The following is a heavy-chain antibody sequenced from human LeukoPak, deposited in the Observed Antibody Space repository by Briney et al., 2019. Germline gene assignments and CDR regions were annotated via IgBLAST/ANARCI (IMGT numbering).Heavy chain of an antibody. CDR1: GYTFTSYG. CDR2: ISAYNGNT. CDR3: ARDLLVGSGWAYDAFDI. D-gene: IGHD6-19*01. J-gene: IGHJ3*02. Sequence: GASVKVSCKASGYTFTSYGISWVRQAPGQGLEWMGWISAYNGNTNYAQKLQGRVTMTTDTSTSTAYMELRSLRSNDTAVYYCARDLLVGSGWAYDAFDIWGQGTMDTVSS. V-gene: IGHV1-18*04.